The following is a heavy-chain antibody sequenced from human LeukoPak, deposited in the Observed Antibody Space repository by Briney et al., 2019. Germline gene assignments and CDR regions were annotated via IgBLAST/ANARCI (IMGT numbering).Heavy chain of an antibody. D-gene: IGHD3-22*01. CDR1: GGSISSGGYY. V-gene: IGHV4-61*02. Sequence: SETLSLTCTVSGGSISSGGYYWSWIRQPAGKGLEWIGRIYTSGSTNYNPSLKSRVTMSVDTSKNQFSLKLSSVTAADTAVYYCARGGHYYDSPWGQGTLVTVSS. CDR2: IYTSGST. CDR3: ARGGHYYDSP. J-gene: IGHJ5*02.